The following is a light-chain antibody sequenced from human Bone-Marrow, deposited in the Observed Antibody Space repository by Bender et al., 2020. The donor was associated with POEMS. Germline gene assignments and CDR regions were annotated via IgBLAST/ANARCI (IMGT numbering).Light chain of an antibody. CDR1: ALPRQF. Sequence: SSDLTQPPSVSVSPGQTARITCSGDALPRQFTYWYQQKPGQAPVVVVFSDTVRPSGIPERFSGSNSGNTATLTISGTQALDEADYYCQVWDADSVSVLFGGGTRLTVL. CDR3: QVWDADSVSVL. V-gene: IGLV3-1*01. CDR2: SDT. J-gene: IGLJ2*01.